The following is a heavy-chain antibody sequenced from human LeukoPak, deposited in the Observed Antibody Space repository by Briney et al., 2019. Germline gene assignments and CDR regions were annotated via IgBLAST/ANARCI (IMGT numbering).Heavy chain of an antibody. CDR2: INSNSYYI. J-gene: IGHJ4*02. D-gene: IGHD2-15*01. CDR1: GFTFSSYN. V-gene: IGHV3-21*01. CDR3: ARFGYVAAVDL. Sequence: PGGSLRLSCAASGFTFSSYNMNWVRQAPGKGLEWVSAINSNSYYIYYAGSVKGRFTISRDNAKNLLYLQMNSLRAEDTAVYYCARFGYVAAVDLWGQGTLVTVSS.